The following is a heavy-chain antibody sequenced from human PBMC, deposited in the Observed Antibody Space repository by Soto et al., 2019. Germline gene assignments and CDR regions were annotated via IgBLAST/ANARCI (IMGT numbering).Heavy chain of an antibody. J-gene: IGHJ3*02. Sequence: SAPLSLTCTVSWGSIVSGDYCWTWNRQPPGRGLDWTVYIYYSGSTYYNPSLKSRVTISVDTSKTQFSLKLSSVTAADTAVYYCASGVVVVYAFDIWGQGTMVTVSS. CDR1: WGSIVSGDYC. D-gene: IGHD3-22*01. CDR2: IYYSGST. V-gene: IGHV4-30-4*01. CDR3: ASGVVVVYAFDI.